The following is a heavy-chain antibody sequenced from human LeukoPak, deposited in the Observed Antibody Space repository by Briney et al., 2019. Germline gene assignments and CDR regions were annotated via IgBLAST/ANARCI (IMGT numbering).Heavy chain of an antibody. CDR2: ISGSGGST. CDR1: GFTFSSYA. J-gene: IGHJ6*03. D-gene: IGHD6-13*01. Sequence: GGSLRLSCAASGFTFSSYAMSWVRQAPGKGLEWVSAISGSGGSTNYADSVKGRFTISRDNSKNTLYLQMNSLRAEDTAVYYCARFDPQQHYYYYYYYMDVWGKGTTVTVSS. CDR3: ARFDPQQHYYYYYYYMDV. V-gene: IGHV3-23*01.